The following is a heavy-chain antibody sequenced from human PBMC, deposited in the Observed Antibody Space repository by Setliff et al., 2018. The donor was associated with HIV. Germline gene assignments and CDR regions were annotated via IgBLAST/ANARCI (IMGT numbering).Heavy chain of an antibody. CDR3: VRHITNPRWAYFDY. D-gene: IGHD1-20*01. J-gene: IGHJ4*02. Sequence: GESPKISCQGFGYSFVTYWIGWVRHRPGKGLEWMGIVYPPDSQTVYSPSFQGQVTISVDNSISTAYLQWSSLKASDTAIYFCVRHITNPRWAYFDYWGQGTLVTVSS. V-gene: IGHV5-51*01. CDR1: GYSFVTYW. CDR2: VYPPDSQT.